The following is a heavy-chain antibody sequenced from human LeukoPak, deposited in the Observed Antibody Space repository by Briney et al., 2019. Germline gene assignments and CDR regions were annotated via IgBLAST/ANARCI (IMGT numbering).Heavy chain of an antibody. CDR2: INAGNGDT. D-gene: IGHD2-21*01. Sequence: ASVEVSCKASGYTFTKYVVHWVRQAPGQRPEWMGWINAGNGDTKYSQNFQDRVTITRDTSANTAYMELSSLTSEDTALYYCARDDCGDTWYPGGYWGQGTLVTVSS. J-gene: IGHJ4*02. CDR3: ARDDCGDTWYPGGY. CDR1: GYTFTKYV. V-gene: IGHV1-3*01.